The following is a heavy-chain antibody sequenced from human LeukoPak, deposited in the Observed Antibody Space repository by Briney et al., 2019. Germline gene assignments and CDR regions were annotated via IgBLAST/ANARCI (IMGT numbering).Heavy chain of an antibody. CDR1: GFTFSSYA. Sequence: PGGSLRLSCAASGFTFSSYAMSWVRQAPGKGLDWVSAISGSGVSTYYTDSVKGRFTISRDNSKNTLYLQMNSLRAEDTALYYCAKDLSRTDVRSFDIWGQGTMVTVSS. D-gene: IGHD4-17*01. J-gene: IGHJ3*02. CDR3: AKDLSRTDVRSFDI. CDR2: ISGSGVST. V-gene: IGHV3-23*01.